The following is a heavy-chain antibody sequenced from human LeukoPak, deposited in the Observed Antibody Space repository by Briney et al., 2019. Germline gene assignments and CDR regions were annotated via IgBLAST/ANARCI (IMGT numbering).Heavy chain of an antibody. CDR3: AREGTAGTNLNWFDP. CDR2: ISYSGST. V-gene: IGHV4-59*01. CDR1: GGSISSYY. J-gene: IGHJ5*02. D-gene: IGHD1-1*01. Sequence: SETLSLTCTVSGGSISSYYWSWIRQPPGKGLEWIGYISYSGSTNFNPSLKSRVTISVDTSKNQFSLKLSSVTAADTAVYCCAREGTAGTNLNWFDPWGQGTLVTVSS.